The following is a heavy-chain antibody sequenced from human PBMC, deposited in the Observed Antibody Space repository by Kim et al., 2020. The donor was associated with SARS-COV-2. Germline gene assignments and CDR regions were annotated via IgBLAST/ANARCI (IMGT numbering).Heavy chain of an antibody. V-gene: IGHV1-69*01. CDR2: TA. Sequence: TANYAQKFQGRVTITADESTSTAYMELSSLRSEDTAVYYCARGYSYCPDYWGQGTLVTVSS. CDR3: ARGYSYCPDY. D-gene: IGHD5-18*01. J-gene: IGHJ4*02.